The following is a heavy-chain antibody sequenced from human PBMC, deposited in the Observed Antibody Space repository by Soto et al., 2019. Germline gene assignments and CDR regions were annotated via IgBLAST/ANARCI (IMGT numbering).Heavy chain of an antibody. CDR2: ISSSSSYT. D-gene: IGHD6-19*01. V-gene: IGHV3-11*06. CDR3: ARAPEAVAGEGWFDP. Sequence: QVQRVESGGGLVKPGGSLRLSCAASGFTFSDYYMSWIRQAPGKGLEWVSYISSSSSYTNYADSVKGRFTIARDNAKHSLYLQMDRLRAADTAVYYGARAPEAVAGEGWFDPWGQGTLVTVSS. J-gene: IGHJ5*02. CDR1: GFTFSDYY.